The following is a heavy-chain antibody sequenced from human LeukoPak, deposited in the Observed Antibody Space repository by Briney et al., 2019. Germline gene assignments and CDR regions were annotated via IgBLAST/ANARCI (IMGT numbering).Heavy chain of an antibody. CDR3: ARARYYDSSGYYSNDAFDI. CDR1: GGSISSGSYY. CDR2: IYTSGST. V-gene: IGHV4-61*02. D-gene: IGHD3-22*01. J-gene: IGHJ3*02. Sequence: SPTLSLTCTVSGGSISSGSYYWSWIQQPAGKGLEWIGRIYTSGSTNYNPSLKSRVTISVDTSKNQFSLKLSSVTAADTAVYYCARARYYDSSGYYSNDAFDIWGQGTMVTVSS.